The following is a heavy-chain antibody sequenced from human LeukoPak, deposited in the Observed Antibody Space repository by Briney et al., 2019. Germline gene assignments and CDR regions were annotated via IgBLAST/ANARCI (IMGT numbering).Heavy chain of an antibody. D-gene: IGHD2-21*02. Sequence: GASVKVSCKASGYTFTGYYMHWVRQAPGQGLEWMGWINPNSVVTTYAQKFQGRVTISADKSTGTAYMQLSSLTSEDTAVYYCAILSDGAYCGGDCFYLDYWGQGTPATVSS. CDR1: GYTFTGYY. CDR3: AILSDGAYCGGDCFYLDY. V-gene: IGHV1-2*02. J-gene: IGHJ4*02. CDR2: INPNSVVT.